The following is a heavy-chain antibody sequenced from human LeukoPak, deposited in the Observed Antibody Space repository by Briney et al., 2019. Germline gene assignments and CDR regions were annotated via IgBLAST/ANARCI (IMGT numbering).Heavy chain of an antibody. Sequence: GGSLRLSCAASGSSFSIYGMNWVRQAPGKGLEWVSSISSSSSYIYYADSVKGRFTISRDNAKNSLYLQMNSLRAEDTAVYYCARDGYSSSWYLNWGQGTLVTVSS. CDR3: ARDGYSSSWYLN. CDR1: GSSFSIYG. D-gene: IGHD6-13*01. J-gene: IGHJ4*02. CDR2: ISSSSSYI. V-gene: IGHV3-21*01.